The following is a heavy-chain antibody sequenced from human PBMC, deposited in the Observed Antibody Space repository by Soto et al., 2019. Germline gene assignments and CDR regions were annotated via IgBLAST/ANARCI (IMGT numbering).Heavy chain of an antibody. CDR1: KVYFAIYG. Sequence: GGSLRLSCRTSKVYFAIYGMYWVRQSPGRGLEWLAYVSFDGREKHYAESVTDRLSLCKHYSEYETKFFLLRDTLKGDDTAVYHCATGVTGDGRGWADKPLDSWGRGTLVTGSS. D-gene: IGHD6-19*01. CDR3: ATGVTGDGRGWADKPLDS. J-gene: IGHJ5*01. V-gene: IGHV3-30*02. CDR2: VSFDGREK.